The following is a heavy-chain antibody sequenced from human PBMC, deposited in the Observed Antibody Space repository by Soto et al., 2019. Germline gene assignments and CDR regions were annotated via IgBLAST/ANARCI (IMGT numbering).Heavy chain of an antibody. CDR2: IYYSGST. J-gene: IGHJ3*02. Sequence: SETLSLTCTVSGGSISSYYWSWIRQPPGKGLEWIGYIYYSGSTNYNPSLKSRVTISVDTSKNQFSLKLSSVTAADTAVYYCAREMGGDYGDNAFDILGQGTMVTVSS. CDR3: AREMGGDYGDNAFDI. D-gene: IGHD4-17*01. CDR1: GGSISSYY. V-gene: IGHV4-59*01.